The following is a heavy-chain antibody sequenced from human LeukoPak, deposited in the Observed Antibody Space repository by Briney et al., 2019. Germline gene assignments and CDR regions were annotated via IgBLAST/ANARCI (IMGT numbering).Heavy chain of an antibody. CDR3: ASFDYYGSGSYYKGGSDY. V-gene: IGHV3-7*01. Sequence: PGGSLRLSCAASGFTFSSYWMSWVRQAPGKGLEWVANIKQDGSEKYYVDSVKGRFTISRDNAKNSLYLQMNSLRAEDTAVYYCASFDYYGSGSYYKGGSDYWGQGTLVTVSS. D-gene: IGHD3-10*01. CDR2: IKQDGSEK. CDR1: GFTFSSYW. J-gene: IGHJ4*02.